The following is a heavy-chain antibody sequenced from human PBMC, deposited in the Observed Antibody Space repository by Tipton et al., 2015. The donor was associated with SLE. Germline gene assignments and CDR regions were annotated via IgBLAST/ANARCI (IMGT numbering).Heavy chain of an antibody. D-gene: IGHD6-19*01. CDR2: INWNGGST. Sequence: SLRLSCAASGFTFDDYGMSWVRQAPGKGLEWVSGINWNGGSTGYADSVKGRFTISRDNAKNSLYLQMNSLGTEDTAVYYCARGHSSAWESSYFFQYYFDVWGKGTSVTVSS. CDR3: ARGHSSAWESSYFFQYYFDV. CDR1: GFTFDDYG. V-gene: IGHV3-20*04. J-gene: IGHJ6*03.